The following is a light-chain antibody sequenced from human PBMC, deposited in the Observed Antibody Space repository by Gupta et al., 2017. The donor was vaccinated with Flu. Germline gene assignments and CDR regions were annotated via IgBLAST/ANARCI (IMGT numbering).Light chain of an antibody. V-gene: IGLV3-1*01. CDR2: QDD. Sequence: SPGQTASITCSGDKLGDKYVCWYQQKPGQSPVLVIYQDDKRPSGIPERFSGSNSGNTATLTISGTQAMDEADYYCQAWDSSTGVFGTGTKVTVL. CDR1: KLGDKY. J-gene: IGLJ1*01. CDR3: QAWDSSTGV.